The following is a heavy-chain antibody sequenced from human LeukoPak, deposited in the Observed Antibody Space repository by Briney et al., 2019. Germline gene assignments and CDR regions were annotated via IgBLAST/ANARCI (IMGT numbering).Heavy chain of an antibody. CDR1: GGSFSSSSFY. V-gene: IGHV4-39*07. J-gene: IGHJ4*02. CDR2: IYYSGST. CDR3: AREGGDSSGYYHDY. Sequence: SETLSLTCTASGGSFSSSSFYWGWIRQPPGKGLEWIGSIYYSGSTYYNPSLKGRVTISVDTSKNQFSLKLSSVTAADTAVYYCAREGGDSSGYYHDYWGQGTLVTVSS. D-gene: IGHD3-22*01.